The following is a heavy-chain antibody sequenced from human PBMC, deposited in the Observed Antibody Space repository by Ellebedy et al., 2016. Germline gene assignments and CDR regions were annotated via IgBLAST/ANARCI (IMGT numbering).Heavy chain of an antibody. D-gene: IGHD3-16*01. CDR2: ITGSSGTR. CDR1: GFIFSHYS. V-gene: IGHV3-48*02. J-gene: IGHJ4*02. CDR3: ARGQDYAFDH. Sequence: GGSLRLXXAASGFIFSHYSMNWVRQAPGKGLEWISHITGSSGTRIYVDFVKGRYIISRDNAKNSLFLQMNSLRDEDTAVYYCARGQDYAFDHWGQGALVTVSS.